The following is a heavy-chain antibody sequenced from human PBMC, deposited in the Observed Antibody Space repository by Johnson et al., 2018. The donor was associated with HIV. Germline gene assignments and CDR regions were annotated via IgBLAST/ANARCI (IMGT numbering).Heavy chain of an antibody. Sequence: EVQLVESGGGLVQPGGSLRLSCAASGFTFSSYAMSWVRQAPGTGLEWVSAISCSGGSPYYADSVKGRFTISRDNSKNTLYLQMNSMRAEDTAVYYCARVTVTTQLDACDSWGQGTMVTVSS. D-gene: IGHD1-7*01. J-gene: IGHJ3*02. CDR2: ISCSGGSP. V-gene: IGHV3-23*04. CDR1: GFTFSSYA. CDR3: ARVTVTTQLDACDS.